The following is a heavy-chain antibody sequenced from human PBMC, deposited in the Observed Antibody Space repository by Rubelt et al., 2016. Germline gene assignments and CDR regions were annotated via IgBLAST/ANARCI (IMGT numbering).Heavy chain of an antibody. CDR1: GFSFSDYY. CDR2: IASVGSDYT. J-gene: IGHJ4*02. CDR3: AKDLMTTVTPGDIFDY. Sequence: QVHLVESGGGLVRPGGPLRLSCEASGFSFSDYYMSWIRQAPGKGLEWISYIASVGSDYTSYADSVKGRFTISRDSSKNTLYLQMNSLRAEDTAIYYCAKDLMTTVTPGDIFDYWGQGTLVTVSS. V-gene: IGHV3-11*06. D-gene: IGHD4-11*01.